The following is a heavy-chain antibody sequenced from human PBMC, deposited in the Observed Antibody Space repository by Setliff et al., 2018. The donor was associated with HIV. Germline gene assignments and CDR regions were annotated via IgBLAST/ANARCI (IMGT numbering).Heavy chain of an antibody. J-gene: IGHJ5*01. CDR3: ARDHRHDILTDDS. CDR2: IKTDGSTT. CDR1: GFRFSTYG. Sequence: PGGCLRLSCVASGFRFSTYGMHWVRQAPGKGLVWVSEIKTDGSTTGYADSVRGRFTISRDNAKNTLYLQMNSLRAEDTAIYYCARDHRHDILTDDSWGQGTLVTVSS. D-gene: IGHD3-9*01. V-gene: IGHV3-74*01.